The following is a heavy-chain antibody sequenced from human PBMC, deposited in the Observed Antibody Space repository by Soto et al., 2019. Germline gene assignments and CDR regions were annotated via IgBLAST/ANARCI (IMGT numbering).Heavy chain of an antibody. CDR2: IYNSGST. J-gene: IGHJ4*02. CDR3: AREGNLGRWLQPLDF. Sequence: SETLSLTCTVSGGSVSSGSYYWSWIRQPPGKGLEWIGYIYNSGSTNYNPSLKSRPTISADTSKNHFSLRLISVTAADTAIYFCAREGNLGRWLQPLDFWGQGTLVTVSS. V-gene: IGHV4-61*03. D-gene: IGHD5-12*01. CDR1: GGSVSSGSYY.